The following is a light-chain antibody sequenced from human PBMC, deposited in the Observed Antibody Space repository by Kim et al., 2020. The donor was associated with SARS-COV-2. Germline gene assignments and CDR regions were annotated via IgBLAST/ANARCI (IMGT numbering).Light chain of an antibody. CDR1: SSDVGGHNY. Sequence: GPSITISCHGTSSDVGGHNYISWYQQHPGKAPKLVLYDVTKRPSGVSNRFTGSKSGNTAALTISGLQAEDGADYYCSSYTSSSTLVFGGGTQLTVL. J-gene: IGLJ2*01. V-gene: IGLV2-14*04. CDR3: SSYTSSSTLV. CDR2: DVT.